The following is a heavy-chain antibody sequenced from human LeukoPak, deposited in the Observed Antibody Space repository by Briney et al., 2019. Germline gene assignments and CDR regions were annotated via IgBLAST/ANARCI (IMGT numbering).Heavy chain of an antibody. CDR2: IKAGNGDT. J-gene: IGHJ4*02. D-gene: IGHD2-21*01. V-gene: IGHV1-3*01. CDR1: GYIFTKYV. Sequence: GASVTVSCTASGYIFTKYVVHWVRQAPGQRPEWMGWIKAGNGDTKYSQNFQDRLTITRDTSASTVCMELSSLTSEDTALYYCARDDCGDTCYPGGYWGQGTLVTVSS. CDR3: ARDDCGDTCYPGGY.